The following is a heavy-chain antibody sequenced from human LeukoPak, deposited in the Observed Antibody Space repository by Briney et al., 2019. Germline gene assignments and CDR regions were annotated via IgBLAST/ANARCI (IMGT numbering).Heavy chain of an antibody. CDR1: GCSISSGGYY. J-gene: IGHJ4*02. CDR2: IYYSGST. CDR3: ARESYYYDSSGYLYFFDY. Sequence: SETLSLTCTVSGCSISSGGYYWSWIRPHPGKGLEWIGYIYYSGSTYYNPSLKSRIIITVDTSNNQFSLKMSSVAAADTAVYYCARESYYYDSSGYLYFFDYWGQGTLVTV. V-gene: IGHV4-31*03. D-gene: IGHD3-22*01.